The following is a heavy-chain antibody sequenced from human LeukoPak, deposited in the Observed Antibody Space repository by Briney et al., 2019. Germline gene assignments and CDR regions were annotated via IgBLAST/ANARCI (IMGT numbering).Heavy chain of an antibody. D-gene: IGHD3-22*01. V-gene: IGHV7-4-1*02. CDR1: GYTFTSYA. Sequence: ASVKVSCKASGYTFTSYAMNWVRQAPGRGLEWMGWINTNTGNPTYAQGFTGRFVFSLDTSVSTAYLQISSLKAEDTAVYYCAREPYYYDSSGYYYPNWFDPWGQGTLVTVSS. CDR3: AREPYYYDSSGYYYPNWFDP. CDR2: INTNTGNP. J-gene: IGHJ5*02.